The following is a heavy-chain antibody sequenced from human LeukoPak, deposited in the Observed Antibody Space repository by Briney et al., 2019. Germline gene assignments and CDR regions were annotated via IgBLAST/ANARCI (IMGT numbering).Heavy chain of an antibody. CDR1: GVTFSNDW. Sequence: GGSLRLSCATSGVTFSNDWMTWVRQAQGKGLEWVANIKQDGSQKNYVDSVKGRFTISRDNTKKSLFLQMNSLRAEDTGIYYCARDTSPSSRSSYFDAFDMWGQGTMVTVSS. J-gene: IGHJ3*02. CDR2: IKQDGSQK. D-gene: IGHD6-13*01. CDR3: ARDTSPSSRSSYFDAFDM. V-gene: IGHV3-7*01.